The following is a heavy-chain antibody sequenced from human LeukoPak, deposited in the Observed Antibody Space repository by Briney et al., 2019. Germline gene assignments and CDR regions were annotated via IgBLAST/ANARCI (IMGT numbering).Heavy chain of an antibody. CDR2: ISYDGSNK. CDR3: VKELDYYGSTEEYYGGVDAFDF. Sequence: PGGSLRLSCAASGFTFSSYAMHWVRQAPGKGLEWVAVISYDGSNKYYADSVKGRFTISRDNSKNTLYLQMNSLRVGDTAIYYCVKELDYYGSTEEYYGGVDAFDFWGQGTMVTVSS. CDR1: GFTFSSYA. J-gene: IGHJ3*01. V-gene: IGHV3-30-3*01. D-gene: IGHD3-22*01.